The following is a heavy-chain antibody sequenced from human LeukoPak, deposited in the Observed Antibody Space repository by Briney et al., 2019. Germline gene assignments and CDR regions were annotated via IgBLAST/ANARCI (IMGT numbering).Heavy chain of an antibody. V-gene: IGHV4-31*03. Sequence: SETLSLTCTVSGGSISSGGYYWSWIRQHPGKGLEWIGYIYYSGSTHYNPSLKSRVTISVDTSKNQFSLKLSSVTAADTAVYYCARTKDRPPSSFDYWGQGTLVTVSS. D-gene: IGHD2-15*01. CDR1: GGSISSGGYY. CDR2: IYYSGST. CDR3: ARTKDRPPSSFDY. J-gene: IGHJ4*02.